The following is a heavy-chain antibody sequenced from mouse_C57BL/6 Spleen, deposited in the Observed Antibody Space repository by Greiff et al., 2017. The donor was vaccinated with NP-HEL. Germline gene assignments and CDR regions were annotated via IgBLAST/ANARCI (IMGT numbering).Heavy chain of an antibody. V-gene: IGHV5-16*01. CDR2: INYDGSST. Sequence: EVQVVESEGGLVQPGSSMKLSCTASGFTFSDYYMAWVRQVPEKGLEWVANINYDGSSTYYLDSLKSRFIISRDNAKNILYLQMSSLKSEDTATYYCARGGLRPLDYAMDYWGQGTSVTVSS. J-gene: IGHJ4*01. CDR1: GFTFSDYY. CDR3: ARGGLRPLDYAMDY. D-gene: IGHD2-4*01.